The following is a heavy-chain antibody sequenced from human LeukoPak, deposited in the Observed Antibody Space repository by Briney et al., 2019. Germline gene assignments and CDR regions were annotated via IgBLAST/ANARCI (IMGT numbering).Heavy chain of an antibody. J-gene: IGHJ6*03. Sequence: PSETLSLTCTVSGYSISSGYYWGWIRQPPGKGLEWIGSIYHSDSAYYNTSLRSRVSMSVDTSKNQFSLTLSFVTAADTAVYYCARQHDSYYYYYIDVWGSGTTVTVSS. V-gene: IGHV4-38-2*02. CDR3: ARQHDSYYYYYIDV. CDR2: IYHSDSA. CDR1: GYSISSGYY.